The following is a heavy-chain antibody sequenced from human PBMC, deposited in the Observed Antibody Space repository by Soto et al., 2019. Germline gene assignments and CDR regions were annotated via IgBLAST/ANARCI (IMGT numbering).Heavy chain of an antibody. CDR1: GFTFSSYA. D-gene: IGHD3-10*01. V-gene: IGHV3-23*01. Sequence: GGSLRLSCVASGFTFSSYAMNWVRQAPGKGLEWVSTISGSGSTYYADSVKGRFTISRDNSKKTLFLQMNSLRAEDTAVYYCAKDHWFGELKLGDYYSYGMDVCGQGTTITVS. J-gene: IGHJ6*02. CDR3: AKDHWFGELKLGDYYSYGMDV. CDR2: ISGSGST.